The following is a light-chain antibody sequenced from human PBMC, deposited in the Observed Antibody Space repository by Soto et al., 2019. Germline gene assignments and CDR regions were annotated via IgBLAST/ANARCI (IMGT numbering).Light chain of an antibody. CDR1: QGVSAY. CDR3: QQYNSYSPTT. J-gene: IGKJ4*01. CDR2: KAS. Sequence: DIQMTQSPSSLSASVGDRVTITCRASQGVSAYLLWYQQRQGRAPKLLIYKASSLESGVPSRFSGSGSGTEFTLTISSLQPDDFATYYCQQYNSYSPTTFGGGTKVEIK. V-gene: IGKV1-5*03.